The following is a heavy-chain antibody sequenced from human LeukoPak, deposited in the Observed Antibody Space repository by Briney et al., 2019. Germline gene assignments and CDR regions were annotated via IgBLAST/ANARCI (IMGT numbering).Heavy chain of an antibody. CDR3: ARLPTFYYDSSGYHYDY. D-gene: IGHD3-22*01. J-gene: IGHJ4*02. CDR1: GFTFNNYA. Sequence: GGSLRLSCVASGFTFNNYAMSWVRQAPGKGLEWVSSISGSGPSTDYTDAVKGRFIISRDKSKNTLHLQMNSLRAEDKALYYCARLPTFYYDSSGYHYDYWGQGTLVTVSS. V-gene: IGHV3-23*01. CDR2: ISGSGPST.